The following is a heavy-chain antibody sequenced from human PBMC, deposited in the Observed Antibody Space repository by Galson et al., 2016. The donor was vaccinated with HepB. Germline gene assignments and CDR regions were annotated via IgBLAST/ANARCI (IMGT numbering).Heavy chain of an antibody. CDR2: IRSYSGDT. Sequence: SVKVSCKASGDTLSTYEFTWVRQAPGQGLEWMGWIRSYSGDTNYAEKFQGRVTMTTDTSTNIVYMDLRGLTSDDTAVYYCGRAPQYVRGWPHVYDIWGQGTLVIVSS. CDR3: GRAPQYVRGWPHVYDI. J-gene: IGHJ3*02. V-gene: IGHV1-18*01. CDR1: GDTLSTYE. D-gene: IGHD6-19*01.